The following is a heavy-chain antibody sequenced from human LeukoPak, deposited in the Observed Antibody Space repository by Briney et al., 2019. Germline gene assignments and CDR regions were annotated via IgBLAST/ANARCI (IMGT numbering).Heavy chain of an antibody. J-gene: IGHJ6*03. CDR3: ARGKYDSSGYYYMRRDYYYYYYMDV. CDR2: IYSGGST. CDR1: GFTVSSNY. V-gene: IGHV3-66*01. Sequence: GGSLRLSCAASGFTVSSNYMSWVRQAPGKGLEWVSVIYSGGSTYYADSVKGRFTISRDNSKNTLYLQMNSLRAEDTAVYYCARGKYDSSGYYYMRRDYYYYYYMDVWGKGTTVTISS. D-gene: IGHD3-22*01.